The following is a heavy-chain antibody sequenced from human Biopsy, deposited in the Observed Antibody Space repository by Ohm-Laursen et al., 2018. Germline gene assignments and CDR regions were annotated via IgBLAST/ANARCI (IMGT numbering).Heavy chain of an antibody. J-gene: IGHJ6*02. D-gene: IGHD1-14*01. CDR2: INVYSNKK. CDR1: EFTFSGCS. Sequence: SLRLSCTASEFTFSGCSMNWVRQAPGRGLEWVSYINVYSNKKYYADSVKGRFIVSRDNDKNSLYLQMNSLRAEDTAVYHCARSPGRDRMDVWGQGTTVIVSS. V-gene: IGHV3-48*04. CDR3: ARSPGRDRMDV.